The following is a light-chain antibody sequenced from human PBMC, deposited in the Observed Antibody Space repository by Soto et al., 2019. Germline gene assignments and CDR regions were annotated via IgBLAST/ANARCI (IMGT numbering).Light chain of an antibody. J-gene: IGKJ3*01. CDR3: QQYNNWPFT. CDR1: QSVSSK. CDR2: DAS. V-gene: IGKV3-15*01. Sequence: IVLTTDSARPAVSPGERSPLSCRASQSVSSKLAWYQQRPGQAPRLLIYDASTRATGFPPRFSGSGSGTEFTLTISSLQSEDSAVYYCQQYNNWPFTFGPGTTVDIK.